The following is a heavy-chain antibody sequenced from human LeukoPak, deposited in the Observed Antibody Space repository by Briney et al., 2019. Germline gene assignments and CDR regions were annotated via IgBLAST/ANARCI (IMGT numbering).Heavy chain of an antibody. D-gene: IGHD2-2*01. CDR3: TGRRGNQQPIDY. J-gene: IGHJ4*02. Sequence: GGSLRLSCAASGFTFSSYAMSWVRQAPGKGLEWVSAISGGGIGIYYADSLKGRFTISRDDSKNTLYLQMNSLRAEDTAVYYCTGRRGNQQPIDYWGQGTLVTVSS. CDR1: GFTFSSYA. CDR2: ISGGGIGI. V-gene: IGHV3-23*01.